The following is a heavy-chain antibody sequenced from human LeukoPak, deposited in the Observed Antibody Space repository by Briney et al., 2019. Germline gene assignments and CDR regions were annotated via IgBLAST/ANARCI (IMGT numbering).Heavy chain of an antibody. CDR2: TYYSGST. CDR3: ARAIAVAGLAWFDP. D-gene: IGHD6-19*01. Sequence: SETLSLTCAVSADSINTYYWSWIRQPPGKGLEWIGYTYYSGSTNYNPSLKSRVTISVDTSKNQFSLKLTSVTAADTAVYYCARAIAVAGLAWFDPWGQGTLVTVSS. J-gene: IGHJ5*02. CDR1: ADSINTYY. V-gene: IGHV4-59*01.